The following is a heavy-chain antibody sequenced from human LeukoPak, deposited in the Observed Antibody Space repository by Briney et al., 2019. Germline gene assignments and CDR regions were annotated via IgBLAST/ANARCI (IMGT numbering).Heavy chain of an antibody. Sequence: SETLSLTCTVSGGSISSGSYYWSWIRQPAGKGLEWIGRIYTSGSTNYNPSLKSRVTISLDTSKNQFSLKLSSVTAADTAVYYCARAWSGYYMDYWGQGTLVTVSS. CDR2: IYTSGST. CDR3: ARAWSGYYMDY. D-gene: IGHD3-3*01. V-gene: IGHV4-61*02. J-gene: IGHJ4*02. CDR1: GGSISSGSYY.